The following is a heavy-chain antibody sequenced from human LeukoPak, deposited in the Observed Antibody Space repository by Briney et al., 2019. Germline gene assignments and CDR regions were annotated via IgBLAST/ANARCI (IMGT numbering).Heavy chain of an antibody. CDR1: GGSISSSSYY. Sequence: PSETLSLTCTVSGGSISSSSYYWGWIRQPPGKGLEWIGSIYYSGSTYYNPSLKSRVTISVDTSKNQFSLKLSSVTAADTAVYYCARVGIGVVTHRDYYYYMDVWGKGTTVTVSS. CDR3: ARVGIGVVTHRDYYYYMDV. D-gene: IGHD3-22*01. J-gene: IGHJ6*03. CDR2: IYYSGST. V-gene: IGHV4-39*01.